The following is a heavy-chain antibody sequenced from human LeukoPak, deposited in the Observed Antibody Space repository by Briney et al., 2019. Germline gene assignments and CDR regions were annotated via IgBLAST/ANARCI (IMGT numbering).Heavy chain of an antibody. CDR1: GYTFTSYG. D-gene: IGHD5-24*01. CDR2: ISAYNGNT. CDR3: ATYPGGRWLQFGSDAFDI. J-gene: IGHJ3*02. V-gene: IGHV1-18*01. Sequence: ASVKVSCKASGYTFTSYGISWVRQAPGQGLEWMGLISAYNGNTNYAQKLQGRVTMTTDTSTSTDYMELRRLRSADTGVYYCATYPGGRWLQFGSDAFDIWGQGTMVTVSS.